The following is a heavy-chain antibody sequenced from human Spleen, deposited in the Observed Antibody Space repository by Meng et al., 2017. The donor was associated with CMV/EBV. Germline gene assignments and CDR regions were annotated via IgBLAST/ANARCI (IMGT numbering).Heavy chain of an antibody. V-gene: IGHV3-74*01. CDR3: ARYCSSTSCYRRAFDY. CDR1: GFTFSSYW. Sequence: GGSLRLSCAASGFTFSSYWMYWVRQDPGKGLVWVSRINSDGSSTSYADSVKGRLTISRDNAKNTLYVQMNSLRAEDTAVYYCARYCSSTSCYRRAFDYWGQGTLVTVSS. D-gene: IGHD2-2*02. CDR2: INSDGSST. J-gene: IGHJ4*02.